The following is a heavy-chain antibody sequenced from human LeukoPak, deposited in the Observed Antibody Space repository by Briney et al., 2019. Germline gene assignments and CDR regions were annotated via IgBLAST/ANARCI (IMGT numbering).Heavy chain of an antibody. CDR2: INAGNGNT. D-gene: IGHD3-3*01. V-gene: IGHV1-3*03. CDR1: GYTFTSYA. CDR3: ARVGNYDFWSGYKPHFDY. J-gene: IGHJ4*02. Sequence: ASVKVSCKASGYTFTSYAMHWVRQAPGQRLEWMGWINAGNGNTKYSQEFQGRVTITRDTSASTAYMELSGLRSEDMAVYYCARVGNYDFWSGYKPHFDYWGQGTLVTVSS.